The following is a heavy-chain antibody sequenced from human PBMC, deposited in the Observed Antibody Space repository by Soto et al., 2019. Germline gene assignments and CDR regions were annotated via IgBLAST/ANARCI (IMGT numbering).Heavy chain of an antibody. D-gene: IGHD3-22*01. V-gene: IGHV5-51*01. J-gene: IGHJ5*02. CDR3: ARKDKSGYFNWFDP. Sequence: PGEALKISCRTAGYSFTSYWIAWVRQMPGKGLEWRGIIFPSDSDTRYSPSFQGQVTISADRSTSTVFLQWASLKASDTAVYFCARKDKSGYFNWFDPWGQGTLVTVSS. CDR2: IFPSDSDT. CDR1: GYSFTSYW.